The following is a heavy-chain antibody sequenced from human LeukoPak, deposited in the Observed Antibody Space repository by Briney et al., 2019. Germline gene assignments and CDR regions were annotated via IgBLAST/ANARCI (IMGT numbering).Heavy chain of an antibody. CDR3: AKDSWGSGSYHGAFGI. Sequence: GGSLRLSCAASGFTFSSYGMHWVRQAPGKGLEWVAVISYDGSNKYYADSVKGRFTISRDNSKNTLYLQMNSLRAEDTAVYYCAKDSWGSGSYHGAFGIWGQGTMVTVSS. J-gene: IGHJ3*02. D-gene: IGHD1-26*01. CDR2: ISYDGSNK. V-gene: IGHV3-30*18. CDR1: GFTFSSYG.